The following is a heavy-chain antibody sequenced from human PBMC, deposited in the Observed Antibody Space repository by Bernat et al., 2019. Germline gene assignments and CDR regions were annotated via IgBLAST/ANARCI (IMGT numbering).Heavy chain of an antibody. D-gene: IGHD2-15*01. CDR3: ARDRDAHLLRRPFNWFDP. V-gene: IGHV1-18*01. Sequence: QVQLVQSGAEVKKPGAAVKGCCKASGYTFTSYGISWVRQAPGQGLEWMGWISAYNGNTNYAQKLQGRVTMTTDTSTSTAYMELRSLRSDDTAVYYCARDRDAHLLRRPFNWFDPWGQGTLDTVSS. J-gene: IGHJ5*02. CDR2: ISAYNGNT. CDR1: GYTFTSYG.